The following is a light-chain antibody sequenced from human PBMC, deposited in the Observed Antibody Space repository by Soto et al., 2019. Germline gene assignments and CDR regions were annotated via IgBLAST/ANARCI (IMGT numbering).Light chain of an antibody. CDR1: SSNIGSDT. CDR3: AAWDDSLSGSYV. V-gene: IGLV1-44*01. J-gene: IGLJ1*01. CDR2: SNN. Sequence: QSVLTQPPSASGTPGQRATICCSGGSSNIGSDTVNWYQQLPGTAPKLLIYSNNQRPSGVPDRFSGSKSGTSASLAISGLRSEDEADYYCAAWDDSLSGSYVFGTGTKVTVL.